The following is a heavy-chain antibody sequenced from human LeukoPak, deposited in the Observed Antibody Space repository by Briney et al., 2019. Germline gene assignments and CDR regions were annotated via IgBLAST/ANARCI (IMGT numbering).Heavy chain of an antibody. CDR1: GYTFTSYD. J-gene: IGHJ4*02. CDR3: ARSSGYYFPFDY. V-gene: IGHV1-8*03. CDR2: MNHNSGNT. Sequence: ASVKVSCKASGYTFTSYDINWVRQATGQGHEWRGWMNHNSGNTGYAQKFQGRVTITRNTSISTAYMELSSLRSEDTAVYYCARSSGYYFPFDYWGQGTLVTVSS. D-gene: IGHD3-22*01.